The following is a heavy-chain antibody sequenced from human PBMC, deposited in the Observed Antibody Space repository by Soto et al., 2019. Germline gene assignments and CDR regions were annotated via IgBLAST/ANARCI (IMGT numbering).Heavy chain of an antibody. CDR2: IYSGGDT. D-gene: IGHD3-10*01. CDR1: GFAVRHNY. J-gene: IGHJ6*04. Sequence: EVQLVESGGGLVQPGGSLRLSCTASGFAVRHNYMTWVRQAPGKGLEWVSLIYSGGDTAYADSVKGRFTISRHTSQNTLYLQMNSLRAEDTAVYYCARKTDSIPSGGDVRGKGTAVTVSS. CDR3: ARKTDSIPSGGDV. V-gene: IGHV3-53*04.